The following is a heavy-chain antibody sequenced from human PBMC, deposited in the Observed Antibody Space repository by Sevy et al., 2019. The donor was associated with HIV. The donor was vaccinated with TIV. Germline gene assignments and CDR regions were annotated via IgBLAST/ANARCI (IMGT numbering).Heavy chain of an antibody. CDR3: AKRPQWPDYFDY. J-gene: IGHJ4*02. Sequence: GGSLRLSCAASGFTFSSYAMSWVRQAPGKGLEWVSAISGSGGSTYYADSVKGRFTISRDNSKNTLYLQMNSRRAEDTAVYYCAKRPQWPDYFDYWGQGTLVTVSS. V-gene: IGHV3-23*01. CDR2: ISGSGGST. D-gene: IGHD6-19*01. CDR1: GFTFSSYA.